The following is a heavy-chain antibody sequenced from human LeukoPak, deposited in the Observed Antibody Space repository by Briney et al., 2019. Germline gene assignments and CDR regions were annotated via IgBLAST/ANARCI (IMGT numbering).Heavy chain of an antibody. CDR2: VSYDGSSI. Sequence: GGSLRLSCAGSGFTFSTYGMHWVRQAPGKGLEWVAVVSYDGSSIYYADSVKGRFTISRDNYKNTLYLQMNSLRADDTAVYYCARGGRAGWSGTYEDSFDVWGQGTVVTVSS. CDR3: ARGGRAGWSGTYEDSFDV. V-gene: IGHV3-30*03. D-gene: IGHD1-26*01. CDR1: GFTFSTYG. J-gene: IGHJ3*01.